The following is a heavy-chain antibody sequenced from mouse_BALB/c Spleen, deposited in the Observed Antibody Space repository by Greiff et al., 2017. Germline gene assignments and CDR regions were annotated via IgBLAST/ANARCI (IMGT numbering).Heavy chain of an antibody. V-gene: IGHV4-1*02. J-gene: IGHJ2*01. Sequence: EVKLLESGGGLVQPGGSLKLSCAASGFDFSRYWMSWVRQAPGKGLEWIGEINPDSSTINYTPSLKDKFIISRDNAKNTLYLQMSKVRSEDTALYYCARRYYYGSSYGGYYFDYWGQGTTLTVSS. CDR2: INPDSSTI. CDR1: GFDFSRYW. D-gene: IGHD1-1*01. CDR3: ARRYYYGSSYGGYYFDY.